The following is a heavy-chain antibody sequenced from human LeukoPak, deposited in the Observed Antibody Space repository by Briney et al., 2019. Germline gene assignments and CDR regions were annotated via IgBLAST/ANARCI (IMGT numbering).Heavy chain of an antibody. V-gene: IGHV4-59*01. J-gene: IGHJ5*02. CDR1: GGSISSYY. Sequence: SETLSLTCTVSGGSISSYYWSWIRQPPGKGLEWIGYIYHTGNTNYNPSLESRVTISVDTSKNQFSLKLTSVTAADTAVYYCARESFQWFDPWGQGTLVTVSS. CDR3: ARESFQWFDP. CDR2: IYHTGNT. D-gene: IGHD1-26*01.